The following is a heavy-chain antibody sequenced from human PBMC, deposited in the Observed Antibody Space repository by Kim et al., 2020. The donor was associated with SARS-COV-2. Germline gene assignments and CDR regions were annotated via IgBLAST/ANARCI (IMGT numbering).Heavy chain of an antibody. CDR3: ARELDSSSTSCYAGIPWFDP. Sequence: SETLSLTCTVSGGSISSGDYYWSWIRQPPGKGLEWIGYIYYSGSTYYNPSLKSRVTISVDTSKNQFSLKLSSVTAADTAVYYCARELDSSSTSCYAGIPWFDPWGQGTLVTVSS. D-gene: IGHD2-2*01. CDR2: IYYSGST. V-gene: IGHV4-30-4*01. J-gene: IGHJ5*02. CDR1: GGSISSGDYY.